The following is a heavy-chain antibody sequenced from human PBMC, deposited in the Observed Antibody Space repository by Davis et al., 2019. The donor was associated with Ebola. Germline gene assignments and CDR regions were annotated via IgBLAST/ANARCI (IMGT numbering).Heavy chain of an antibody. CDR2: ISYDGSNK. Sequence: GESLKISCAASGFTFSSYGMHWVRQAPGKGLEWVAVISYDGSNKYYADSVKGRFTISRDNSKNTLYLQMNSLRAEDTAVYYCAKDRQRWLQLYYFDYWGQGTLVTVSS. CDR3: AKDRQRWLQLYYFDY. V-gene: IGHV3-30*18. D-gene: IGHD5-24*01. CDR1: GFTFSSYG. J-gene: IGHJ4*02.